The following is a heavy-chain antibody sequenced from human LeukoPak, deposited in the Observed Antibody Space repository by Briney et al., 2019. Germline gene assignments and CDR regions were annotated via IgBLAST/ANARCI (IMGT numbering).Heavy chain of an antibody. J-gene: IGHJ4*02. D-gene: IGHD3-22*01. CDR2: IYYSGST. V-gene: IGHV4-59*12. CDR1: GASISSYY. CDR3: ARGDSSGYYKLFDY. Sequence: SETLSLTCTVSGASISSYYWSWIRQPPGKGLEWIGYIYYSGSTNYNPSLKSRVTISVDTSKNQFSLRLYSVTAADTAVYYCARGDSSGYYKLFDYWGQGTLVTVSS.